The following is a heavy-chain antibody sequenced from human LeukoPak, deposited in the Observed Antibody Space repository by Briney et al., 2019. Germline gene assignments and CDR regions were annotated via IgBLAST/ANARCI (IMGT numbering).Heavy chain of an antibody. CDR1: GYTFTSYA. J-gene: IGHJ4*02. D-gene: IGHD3-22*01. CDR2: INTNAGNP. V-gene: IGHV7-4-1*02. Sequence: GASVKVSCKASGYTFTSYAMNWVRQAPGQGLEWMGWINTNAGNPTYAQGFTGRFVFSLDTSVSTAYLQISSLKAEDTAVYYCARLKTYYYDSSGYPHFDYWGQGTLVTVSS. CDR3: ARLKTYYYDSSGYPHFDY.